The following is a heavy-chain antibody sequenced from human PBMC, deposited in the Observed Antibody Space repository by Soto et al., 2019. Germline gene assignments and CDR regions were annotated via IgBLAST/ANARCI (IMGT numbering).Heavy chain of an antibody. CDR1: GGSISSSSYY. CDR2: IYYSGST. V-gene: IGHV4-39*01. J-gene: IGHJ5*02. CDR3: ARRGLRYFDWSIVPLPSWFDP. D-gene: IGHD3-9*01. Sequence: PSETLSLTCTVSGGSISSSSYYWGWIRQPPGKGLEWIGSIYYSGSTYYNPSLKSRVTISVDTSKNQFSLKLSSVTAADTAVYYCARRGLRYFDWSIVPLPSWFDPWGQGTLVTVSS.